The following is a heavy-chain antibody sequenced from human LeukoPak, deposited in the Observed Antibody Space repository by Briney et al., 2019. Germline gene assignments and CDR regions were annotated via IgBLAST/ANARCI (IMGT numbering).Heavy chain of an antibody. CDR2: INHSGST. V-gene: IGHV4-34*01. CDR1: GGSFSDYY. Sequence: SETLSLTCAVYGGSFSDYYWSWIRQPPGKGLEWIGEINHSGSTHYNPSLKSRVTISVDTSKKHFSLQLRSVTAADTAVYYCARKEGGQLVNTRRWFDPWGQGTLVTVSS. CDR3: ARKEGGQLVNTRRWFDP. J-gene: IGHJ5*02. D-gene: IGHD6-13*01.